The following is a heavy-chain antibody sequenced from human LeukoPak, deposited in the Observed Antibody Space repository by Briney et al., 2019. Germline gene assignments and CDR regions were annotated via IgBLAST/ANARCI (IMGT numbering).Heavy chain of an antibody. D-gene: IGHD5-12*01. Sequence: GGSLRLSCAASGFTFSTYWMHWVRQAPGKGLVWVSRIDHDGINTYYADSVKGRFTISRDNSKNTLYLQMNSLRAEDTAVYYCAKVGVDIVATLRYYFDYWGQGTLVTVSS. CDR2: IDHDGINT. CDR3: AKVGVDIVATLRYYFDY. J-gene: IGHJ4*02. V-gene: IGHV3-74*01. CDR1: GFTFSTYW.